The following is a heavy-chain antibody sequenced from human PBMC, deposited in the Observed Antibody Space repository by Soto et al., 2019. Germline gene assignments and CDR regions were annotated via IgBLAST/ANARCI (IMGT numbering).Heavy chain of an antibody. CDR3: ARYIPGVRYYGMDV. V-gene: IGHV3-23*01. D-gene: IGHD2-2*01. CDR1: GFTFSSYA. J-gene: IGHJ6*02. Sequence: EVQLLESGGGLVQPGGSLRLSCAASGFTFSSYAMKWVRQAPGKGLEWVSLISESATLTYYADSVKGRFTISRNNSGNTLFLQMYSRRAEDTAVSYCARYIPGVRYYGMDVWGQGTTVTVS. CDR2: ISESATLT.